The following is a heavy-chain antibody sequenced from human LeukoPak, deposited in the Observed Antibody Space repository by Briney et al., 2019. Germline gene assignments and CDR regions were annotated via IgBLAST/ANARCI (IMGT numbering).Heavy chain of an antibody. D-gene: IGHD2-2*01. Sequence: PSETLSLTCTVSGGSISSSSYYWGWLRQPPGKGLEWTGSIYYSGSTYYNPSLKSRVTISVDTSKNQFSLKLSSVTAADTAVYYCARDTQTIDIVVVPAAPDAFDIWGQGTMVTVSS. V-gene: IGHV4-39*07. CDR2: IYYSGST. J-gene: IGHJ3*02. CDR3: ARDTQTIDIVVVPAAPDAFDI. CDR1: GGSISSSSYY.